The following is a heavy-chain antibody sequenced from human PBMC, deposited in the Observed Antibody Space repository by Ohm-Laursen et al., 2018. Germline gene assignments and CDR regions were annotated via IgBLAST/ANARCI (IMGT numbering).Heavy chain of an antibody. CDR3: AQTWAEVGPRGEYFQH. CDR1: GFTFSNYA. J-gene: IGHJ1*01. D-gene: IGHD3/OR15-3a*01. V-gene: IGHV3-23*01. Sequence: SLRLSCAASGFTFSNYAMSWVRQAPGKGLEFVSAISGSGPNTYYADSVKGRYTISRDNSKNTHYLQMNSLSAEDTAVYYCAQTWAEVGPRGEYFQHWGQGTLVTVSS. CDR2: ISGSGPNT.